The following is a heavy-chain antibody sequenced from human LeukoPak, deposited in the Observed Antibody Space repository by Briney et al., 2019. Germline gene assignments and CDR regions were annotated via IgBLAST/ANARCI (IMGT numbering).Heavy chain of an antibody. CDR3: ARGGYCSSTSCYYYMDV. CDR2: INPNSGGT. CDR1: RYTFTGYY. D-gene: IGHD2-2*01. V-gene: IGHV1-2*02. Sequence: ASVKVSCKASRYTFTGYYMHWVRQAPGQGLEWMGWINPNSGGTNYAQKFQGRVTMTRDTSISTAYMELSRLRSDDTAVYYCARGGYCSSTSCYYYMDVWGKGTTVTVSS. J-gene: IGHJ6*03.